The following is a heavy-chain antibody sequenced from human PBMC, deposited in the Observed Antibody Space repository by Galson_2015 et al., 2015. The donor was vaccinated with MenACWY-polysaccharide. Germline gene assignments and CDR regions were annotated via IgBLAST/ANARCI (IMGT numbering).Heavy chain of an antibody. CDR3: GRGPMGSPVSFDY. Sequence: SVKVSCKASGYTFTSYDINWVRQATGQGLEWMGWMNPNSGNTGYAQKFQGRVTMTRNTSISTAYMELSSLRSEDTAVYYCGRGPMGSPVSFDYWGQGTLVTVSS. CDR2: MNPNSGNT. J-gene: IGHJ4*02. D-gene: IGHD3-10*01. V-gene: IGHV1-8*01. CDR1: GYTFTSYD.